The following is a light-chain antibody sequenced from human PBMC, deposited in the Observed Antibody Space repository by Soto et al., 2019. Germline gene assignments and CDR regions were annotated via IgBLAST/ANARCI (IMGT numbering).Light chain of an antibody. Sequence: QSVLTQPPSVSGAPGQRVTISCAGSSSNIGAGYDVHWYQQLPGTAPKLLIYGNNNRPSGVPDRFSGSKSGTSASLAITGRQAEDEAEYYCQSYDSSLSGAGVFGGGTKLTVL. V-gene: IGLV1-40*01. CDR1: SSNIGAGYD. J-gene: IGLJ2*01. CDR2: GNN. CDR3: QSYDSSLSGAGV.